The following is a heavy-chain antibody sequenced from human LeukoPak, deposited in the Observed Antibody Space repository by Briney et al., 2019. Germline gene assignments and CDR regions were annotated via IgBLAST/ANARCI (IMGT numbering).Heavy chain of an antibody. CDR3: ARHLLKGVLTGYPYYFDY. CDR1: GGSFCGYY. Sequence: SETLSLTCAVYGGSFCGYYWSWIRPPPGKGLVWIGEMNHSGSTNYNPSLKSRVTISVDSSRNQFSLKLTSVTAADTAVFYCARHLLKGVLTGYPYYFDYWGQGTLVTVSS. CDR2: MNHSGST. J-gene: IGHJ4*02. D-gene: IGHD3-9*01. V-gene: IGHV4-34*01.